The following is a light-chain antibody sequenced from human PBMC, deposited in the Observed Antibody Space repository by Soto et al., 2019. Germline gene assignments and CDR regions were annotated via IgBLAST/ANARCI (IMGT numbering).Light chain of an antibody. CDR2: DAS. CDR3: QQYNSYPYT. Sequence: DIQMTQSPSTLSASVGDRVTITCRASQSISNWLAWYQQNPGKAPKLLIYDASSLETGVPSRFSGSGSGTELTLTISSLQPDDSATYYCQQYNSYPYTFGQGTKLEIK. J-gene: IGKJ2*01. V-gene: IGKV1-5*01. CDR1: QSISNW.